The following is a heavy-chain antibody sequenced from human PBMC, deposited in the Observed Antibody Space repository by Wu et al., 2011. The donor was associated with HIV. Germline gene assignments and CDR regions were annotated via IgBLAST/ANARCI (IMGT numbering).Heavy chain of an antibody. J-gene: IGHJ4*02. CDR3: ARIPSHSLYYDSSGYYY. V-gene: IGHV1-18*01. Sequence: QVQLEQSGVEVKKPGASVKVSCKASGYTFTSYGISWVRQAPGQGLEWMGWISAYNGNTNYAQKLQGRVTMTTDTSTSTAYMELRSLRSDDTAVYYCARIPSHSLYYDSSGYYYWGQGTLVTVS. CDR1: GYTFTSYG. CDR2: ISAYNGNT. D-gene: IGHD3-22*01.